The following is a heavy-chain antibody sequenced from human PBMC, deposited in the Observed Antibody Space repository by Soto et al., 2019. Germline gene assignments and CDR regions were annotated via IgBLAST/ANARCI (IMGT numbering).Heavy chain of an antibody. CDR3: ARQRDGYNFYSPFDY. CDR1: GFTFSTYW. J-gene: IGHJ4*02. D-gene: IGHD5-12*01. Sequence: GGSLRLSCAASGFTFSTYWMSWVRQAPGKGLEWVANIKQDGSGQYYVDSVKGRLTISRDNAKNSLYLQMNSLRAEDSAVYYCARQRDGYNFYSPFDYWGQGTLVTVSS. V-gene: IGHV3-7*05. CDR2: IKQDGSGQ.